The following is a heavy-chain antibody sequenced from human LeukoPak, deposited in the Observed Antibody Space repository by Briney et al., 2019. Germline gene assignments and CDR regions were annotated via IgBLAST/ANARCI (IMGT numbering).Heavy chain of an antibody. D-gene: IGHD6-19*01. J-gene: IGHJ6*03. CDR2: IKHDGSED. Sequence: GGSLRLSCAASGFTFSNYWMTWVRQAPGKGLEWVANIKHDGSEDYYLDSVKGRFTISRDNAKSSMWLQMSSLRDEDTAVYYCARGGTSGGAPDYYYYMDVWGKGTTVTVSS. CDR3: ARGGTSGGAPDYYYYMDV. CDR1: GFTFSNYW. V-gene: IGHV3-7*01.